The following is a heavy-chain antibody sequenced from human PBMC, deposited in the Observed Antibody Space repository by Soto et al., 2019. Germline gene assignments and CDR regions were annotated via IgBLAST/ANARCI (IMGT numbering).Heavy chain of an antibody. CDR1: GYSISSGDY. CDR2: IYDSGST. D-gene: IGHD3-22*01. Sequence: PSETLSVTCAVSGYSISSGDYWGWIRQPPWKGLEWIGSIYDSGSTYYNPSLKSRVTISVDTSKNQFSLKLSSVTAADTAVYYCARENYDSSGYYSASFDYWGQGTPVPVSS. J-gene: IGHJ4*02. V-gene: IGHV4-38-2*02. CDR3: ARENYDSSGYYSASFDY.